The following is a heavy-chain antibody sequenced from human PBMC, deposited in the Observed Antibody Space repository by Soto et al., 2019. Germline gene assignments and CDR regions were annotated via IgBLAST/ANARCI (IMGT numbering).Heavy chain of an antibody. D-gene: IGHD3-22*01. Sequence: QVQLVQSGAEVKKPGASVKVSCKASGYTFTSYGISWVRQAPGQGLEWMGWISAYNGNTNYAQKLQGRVTMTTDTSTSTAYMELRSLRSDDTAVYYCARKYYYDSSGYTYAFDIWGQGTMVTVSS. CDR1: GYTFTSYG. CDR2: ISAYNGNT. CDR3: ARKYYYDSSGYTYAFDI. V-gene: IGHV1-18*01. J-gene: IGHJ3*02.